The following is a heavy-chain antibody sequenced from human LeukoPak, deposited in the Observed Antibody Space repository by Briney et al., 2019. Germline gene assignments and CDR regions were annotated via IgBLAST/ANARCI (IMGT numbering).Heavy chain of an antibody. CDR1: GFTFNNYA. D-gene: IGHD2-8*02. Sequence: PGRSLRLSCAASGFTFNNYAIHWFRQPPGKGLEWVAVVTYDGNNQYYADSVKGRFTVSRDNSKSTLYLQLNSLRAEDTAVYYCARISCTGNSCRPYSYYDMDVWGQGTTVTVSS. CDR3: ARISCTGNSCRPYSYYDMDV. V-gene: IGHV3-30-3*01. CDR2: VTYDGNNQ. J-gene: IGHJ6*02.